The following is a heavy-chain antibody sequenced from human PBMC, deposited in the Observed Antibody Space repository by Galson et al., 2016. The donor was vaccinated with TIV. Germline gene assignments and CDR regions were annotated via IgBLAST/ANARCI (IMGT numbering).Heavy chain of an antibody. V-gene: IGHV1-24*01. J-gene: IGHJ4*02. CDR2: FDPEQGKT. CDR1: KYTLTELS. CDR3: ATVAWFPGLSLDN. Sequence: SVKVSCKVSKYTLTELSMHWVRQAPGKGLEWMGGFDPEQGKTIYAQKFRGRVTMTEDTSTDTAFMELSSLRFEDTAVYYCATVAWFPGLSLDNWGQGTLVTVSS. D-gene: IGHD2/OR15-2a*01.